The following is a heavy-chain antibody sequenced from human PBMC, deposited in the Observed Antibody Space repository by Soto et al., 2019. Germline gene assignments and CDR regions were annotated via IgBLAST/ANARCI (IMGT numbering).Heavy chain of an antibody. D-gene: IGHD3-22*01. CDR3: AKMADSSGYFYYYYGMDV. V-gene: IGHV3-23*01. J-gene: IGHJ6*02. CDR2: ISGSGGST. Sequence: EVQLLESGGGLVQPGGSLRLSCAASGFTFSSYAMSWVRQAPGKGLEWVSAISGSGGSTYYADSVKGRFTISRDNSKNTLYLQMNSLRDGDTAVYYCAKMADSSGYFYYYYGMDVWGQGTTVTVSS. CDR1: GFTFSSYA.